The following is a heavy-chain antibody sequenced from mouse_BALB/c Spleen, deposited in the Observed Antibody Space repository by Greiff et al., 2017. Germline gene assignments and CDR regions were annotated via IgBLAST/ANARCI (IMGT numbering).Heavy chain of an antibody. CDR1: GYTFTSYW. J-gene: IGHJ1*01. D-gene: IGHD4-1*01. CDR2: IDPSDSYT. Sequence: QLQQPGAELVKPGASVKMSCKASGYTFTSYWMHWVKQRPGQGLEWIGVIDPSDSYTSYNQKFKGKATLTVDTSSSTAYMQLSSLTSEDSAVYYCTGTGTSYWYFDVWGAGTTVTVSS. V-gene: IGHV1S127*01. CDR3: TGTGTSYWYFDV.